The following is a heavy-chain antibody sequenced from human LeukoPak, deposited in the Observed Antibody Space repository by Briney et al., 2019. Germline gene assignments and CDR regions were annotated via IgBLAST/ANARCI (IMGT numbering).Heavy chain of an antibody. V-gene: IGHV3-53*01. D-gene: IGHD3-10*01. CDR1: GFTVSSIY. CDR3: AKLFESGTYNNFFHY. Sequence: TGGSLRLSCAASGFTVSSIYMSWVRQAPGKGLEWVSVITATSSSTYDADSVQGRFTISRDNSKNTLYLQMNSLRPEDTAIYYCAKLFESGTYNNFFHYWGQGTLVTVSS. CDR2: ITATSSST. J-gene: IGHJ4*02.